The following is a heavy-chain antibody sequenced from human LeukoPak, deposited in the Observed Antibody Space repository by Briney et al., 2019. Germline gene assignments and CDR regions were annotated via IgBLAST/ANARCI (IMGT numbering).Heavy chain of an antibody. V-gene: IGHV3-30*03. J-gene: IGHJ3*02. CDR3: ATDYRWAFDM. CDR2: MSNSGENT. Sequence: GGSLRLSCAASGFTFSSYSMQWVRQTPGKGLEWVGIMSNSGENTFYGEAVKGRFTISRDNSQNTLYLQMNSLRPEDTAVYYCATDYRWAFDMWGQGTMITVSS. CDR1: GFTFSSYS. D-gene: IGHD4/OR15-4a*01.